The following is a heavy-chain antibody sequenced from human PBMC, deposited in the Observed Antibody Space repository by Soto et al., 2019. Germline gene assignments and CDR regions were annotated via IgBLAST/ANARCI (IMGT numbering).Heavy chain of an antibody. D-gene: IGHD2-15*01. CDR1: GYTFTSYA. J-gene: IGHJ3*02. V-gene: IGHV1-3*01. CDR3: ARVLGYCSGCSCYQGAFDI. Sequence: GASVKVSCKASGYTFTSYAMHWVRRAPGQRIEWMGWINAGNGNTKYSQKFQGRVTITRDTSASTAYMELSSLRSEDTAVYYCARVLGYCSGCSCYQGAFDIWGQGTMVT. CDR2: INAGNGNT.